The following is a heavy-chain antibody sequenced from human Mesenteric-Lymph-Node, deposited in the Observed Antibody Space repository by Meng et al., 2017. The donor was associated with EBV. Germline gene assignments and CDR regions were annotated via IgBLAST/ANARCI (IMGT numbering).Heavy chain of an antibody. Sequence: LQLLASRLLKPPQPFSRTGAVSGGSISSGGYSWSWIRQPPGKGLEWIGYIYHSGSTYYNPSLKSRVTISVDRSKNQFSLKLSSVTAADTAVYYCARVAGSNYGSGSYYFDYWGQGTLVTASS. CDR2: IYHSGST. CDR3: ARVAGSNYGSGSYYFDY. J-gene: IGHJ4*02. D-gene: IGHD3-10*01. CDR1: GGSISSGGYS. V-gene: IGHV4-30-2*01.